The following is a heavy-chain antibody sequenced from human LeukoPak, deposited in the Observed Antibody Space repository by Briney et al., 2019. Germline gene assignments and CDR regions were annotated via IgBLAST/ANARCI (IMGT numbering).Heavy chain of an antibody. CDR3: AGGPQYTGSYPY. J-gene: IGHJ4*02. Sequence: GGSLRLSCAGSGFTYSDYEMAWVRQAPGTGLEWTAYISSEGSNEGTVIKYADSVKGRFTISRDDAKRSVYLQMNRLSAEDTAVYFCAGGPQYTGSYPYWGQGTLVTVSS. CDR2: ISSEGSNEGTVI. CDR1: GFTYSDYE. D-gene: IGHD2-8*02. V-gene: IGHV3-48*03.